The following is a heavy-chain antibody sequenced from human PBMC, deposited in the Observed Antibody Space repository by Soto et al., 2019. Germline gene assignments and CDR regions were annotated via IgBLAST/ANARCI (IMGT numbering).Heavy chain of an antibody. V-gene: IGHV3-23*01. J-gene: IGHJ6*02. D-gene: IGHD6-19*01. CDR1: GFAFNIYA. CDR2: ISGSADST. Sequence: EVQLLESGGGLVQPGGSLRVSCAASGFAFNIYAMSWVRQAPGKGLEWVSVISGSADSTNYADSVKGRFTISRDNSKNTVYLQMNSLRVEDTAVYYCVKDGSSGWPYYYGLDVWGQGTTVTVSS. CDR3: VKDGSSGWPYYYGLDV.